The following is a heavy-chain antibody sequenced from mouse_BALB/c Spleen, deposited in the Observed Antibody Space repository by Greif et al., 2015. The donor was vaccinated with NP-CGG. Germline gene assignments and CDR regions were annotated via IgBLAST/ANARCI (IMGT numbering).Heavy chain of an antibody. CDR3: ARDYDYWYFDV. CDR2: INPSTGYT. J-gene: IGHJ1*01. Sequence: QVQLKQSGAELAKPGASVKMSCKASGYTFTSYWVHWVKQRPGQGLEWIGYINPSTGYTEYNQKFKDKATLTADKSSSTAYMQLSSLTSEDSAFYYCARDYDYWYFDVWGAGTTVTVSS. D-gene: IGHD2-4*01. CDR1: GYTFTSYW. V-gene: IGHV1-7*01.